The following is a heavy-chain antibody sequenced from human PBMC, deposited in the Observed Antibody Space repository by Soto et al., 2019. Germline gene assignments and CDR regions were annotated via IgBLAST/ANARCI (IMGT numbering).Heavy chain of an antibody. Sequence: SETLSLTCTVSGGSISSSSYYWGWIRQPPGKGLEWIGSIYYSGSTCYNPSLKSRVTISVDTSKNQFSLKLSSVTAADTAVYYCAWYLSLYPFDIWGQGTMVTVSS. CDR2: IYYSGST. CDR3: AWYLSLYPFDI. D-gene: IGHD3-16*01. J-gene: IGHJ3*02. CDR1: GGSISSSSYY. V-gene: IGHV4-39*01.